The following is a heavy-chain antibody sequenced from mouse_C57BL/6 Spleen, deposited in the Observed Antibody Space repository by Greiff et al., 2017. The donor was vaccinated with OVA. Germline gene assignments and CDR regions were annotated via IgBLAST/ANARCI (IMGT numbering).Heavy chain of an antibody. J-gene: IGHJ4*01. CDR1: GFTFSDYG. D-gene: IGHD4-1*01. CDR2: ISNLAYSI. V-gene: IGHV5-15*01. CDR3: ARQGTGTKAMDY. Sequence: DVMLVESGGGLVQPGGSLKLSCAASGFTFSDYGMAWVRQAPRKGPEWVAFISNLAYSIYYADTVTGRFTISRENAKNTLYLEMSSLRSEDTAMYYCARQGTGTKAMDYWGQGTSVTVSS.